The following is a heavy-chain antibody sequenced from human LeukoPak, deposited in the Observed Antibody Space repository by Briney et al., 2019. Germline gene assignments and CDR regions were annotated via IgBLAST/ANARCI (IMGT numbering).Heavy chain of an antibody. D-gene: IGHD3-3*01. V-gene: IGHV1-18*01. CDR1: GYTFTSYG. J-gene: IGHJ6*02. CDR3: ARIWSGVHYYYGMDV. Sequence: ASVNLSCKAAGYTFTSYGISWVRQAPAQGLEWMGWFSAYNGNTNDAQKLQGRVTMTTSTSKSTTKMDLNSLRSDDTALYYHARIWSGVHYYYGMDVWGQGTTVTVSS. CDR2: FSAYNGNT.